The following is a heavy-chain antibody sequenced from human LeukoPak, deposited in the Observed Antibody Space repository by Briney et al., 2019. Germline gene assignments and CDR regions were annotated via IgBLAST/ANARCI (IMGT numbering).Heavy chain of an antibody. V-gene: IGHV4-39*07. D-gene: IGHD3-3*01. CDR1: GGSISSYY. J-gene: IGHJ6*03. CDR3: ARESATYYDFWSGYYGYYYYYYMDV. Sequence: SETLSLTCTVSGGSISSYYWGWIRQPPGKGLEWIGSIYYSGSTYYNPSLKSRVTISVDTSKNQFSLKLSSVTAADTAVYYCARESATYYDFWSGYYGYYYYYYMDVWGKGTTVTVSS. CDR2: IYYSGST.